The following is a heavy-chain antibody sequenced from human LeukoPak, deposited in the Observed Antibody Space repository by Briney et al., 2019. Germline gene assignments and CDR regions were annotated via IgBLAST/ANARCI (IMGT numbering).Heavy chain of an antibody. D-gene: IGHD6-13*01. CDR2: INHSGNT. J-gene: IGHJ4*02. CDR3: ASGPVAAAGSDDY. V-gene: IGHV4-34*01. Sequence: SETLSLTCAVYGGSFSGYYWSWIRQPPGKGLEWIGEINHSGNTNYNPSLKSRVTISVDTSKNQFSLKLSSVAAADTAVYYCASGPVAAAGSDDYWGQGTLVTVSS. CDR1: GGSFSGYY.